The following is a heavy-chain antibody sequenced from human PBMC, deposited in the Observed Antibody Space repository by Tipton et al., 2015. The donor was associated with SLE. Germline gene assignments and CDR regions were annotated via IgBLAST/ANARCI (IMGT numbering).Heavy chain of an antibody. Sequence: TLSLTCTVSGGSISSSYWSWFRQPPGKGLECIGYISYSGSTKYNPSLKSRVTISVDPAKNQFSLKLTSVTAPDTAVYYCARGMVTWRGAIIGVDVWGQGTSVNVSS. CDR1: GGSISSSY. J-gene: IGHJ6*02. CDR3: ARGMVTWRGAIIGVDV. CDR2: ISYSGST. D-gene: IGHD2-21*02. V-gene: IGHV4-59*08.